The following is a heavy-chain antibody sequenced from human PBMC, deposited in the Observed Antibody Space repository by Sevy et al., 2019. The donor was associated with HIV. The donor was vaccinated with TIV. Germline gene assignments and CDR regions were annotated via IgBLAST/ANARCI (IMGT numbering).Heavy chain of an antibody. V-gene: IGHV1-18*01. CDR2: ISHYKGTT. J-gene: IGHJ4*02. CDR3: ARDRDYDYIWGTFPYRDF. D-gene: IGHD3-16*01. Sequence: ASVKVSCKASGYIFTSYGISWVRQAPGRGLEWVGWISHYKGTTNYAQKFQGRVTMPTDTSTFTVYMQLRSLRSDDTAIYYCARDRDYDYIWGTFPYRDFWGQGTLVTVSS. CDR1: GYIFTSYG.